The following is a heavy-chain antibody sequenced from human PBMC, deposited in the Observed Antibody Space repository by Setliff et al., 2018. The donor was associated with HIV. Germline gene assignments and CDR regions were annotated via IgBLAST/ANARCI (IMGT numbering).Heavy chain of an antibody. CDR1: GPSINIHY. V-gene: IGHV4-59*11. Sequence: PSETLSLTCTVSGPSINIHYWSWIRQPPGKGLEWIAYIYYSGTTKYNPSLKSRASISVDTSKNQFSLKLASVTAADTAVYYCASGEPYYYDSTGYSGNYFDYWGQGTLVTVSS. D-gene: IGHD3-22*01. J-gene: IGHJ4*02. CDR2: IYYSGTT. CDR3: ASGEPYYYDSTGYSGNYFDY.